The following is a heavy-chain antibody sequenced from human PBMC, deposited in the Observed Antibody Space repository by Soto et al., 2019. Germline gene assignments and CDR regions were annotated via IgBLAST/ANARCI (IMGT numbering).Heavy chain of an antibody. D-gene: IGHD6-19*01. J-gene: IGHJ4*02. CDR1: GGSFSGYY. CDR3: ALGGGAVAGTAYY. V-gene: IGHV4-34*01. CDR2: INHSGST. Sequence: PSETLSLTCSVYGGSFSGYYWSWIRQPPGKGLEWIGEINHSGSTNYNPSLKSRVTISVDTSKNQFSLKLSSVTAADTAVYYCALGGGAVAGTAYYWGQGTLVTVSS.